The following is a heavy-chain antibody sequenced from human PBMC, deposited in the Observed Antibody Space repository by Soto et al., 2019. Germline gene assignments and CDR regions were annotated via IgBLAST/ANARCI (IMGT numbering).Heavy chain of an antibody. J-gene: IGHJ4*02. CDR1: GGSMRNYF. D-gene: IGHD6-13*01. CDR3: AAGEASSRNLAPYYLDF. CDR2: IHYSGTT. V-gene: IGHV4-59*01. Sequence: SETLSLTCTVSGGSMRNYFLTWIRQPPGKGLEWIGYIHYSGTTSFFPSYNPSLRSRVTISEDTSKNQFSLKLLSVTTADTAVYFCAAGEASSRNLAPYYLDFWGQGTLVTVSS.